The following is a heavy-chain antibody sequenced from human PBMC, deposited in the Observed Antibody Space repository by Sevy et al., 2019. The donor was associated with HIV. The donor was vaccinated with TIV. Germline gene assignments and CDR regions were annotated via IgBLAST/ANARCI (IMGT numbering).Heavy chain of an antibody. V-gene: IGHV3-7*01. CDR2: IKQDGSEK. CDR3: ARDPRYDILTGYYFSGGDF. J-gene: IGHJ4*02. D-gene: IGHD3-9*01. Sequence: GSLRLSCAASGFTFSSYWMSWVRQAPGKGLEWVANIKQDGSEKYYVDSVKGRFTISRDNAKNSLYLQMNSLRAEDTAVYYCARDPRYDILTGYYFSGGDFWGQGTLVTVSS. CDR1: GFTFSSYW.